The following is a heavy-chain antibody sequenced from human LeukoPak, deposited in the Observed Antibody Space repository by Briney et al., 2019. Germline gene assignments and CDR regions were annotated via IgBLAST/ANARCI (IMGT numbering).Heavy chain of an antibody. V-gene: IGHV4-34*01. J-gene: IGHJ4*02. Sequence: SETLSLTCAVHGGSFSGDFWNWIRQPPGKGLEWIGEINHSGSTNYNPSLKSRVTISVDTSKNQFSLKLSSVTAADTAVYYCARGRLRWRYFDYWGQGTLVTVSS. D-gene: IGHD4-23*01. CDR1: GGSFSGDF. CDR2: INHSGST. CDR3: ARGRLRWRYFDY.